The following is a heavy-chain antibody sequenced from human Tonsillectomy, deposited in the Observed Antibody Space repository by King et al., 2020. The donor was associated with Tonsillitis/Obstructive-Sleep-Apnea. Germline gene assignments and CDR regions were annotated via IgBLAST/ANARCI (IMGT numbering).Heavy chain of an antibody. J-gene: IGHJ3*02. CDR2: ISSSSSNI. CDR1: AFTFSSYS. Sequence: VQLVESGGGLVKPGGSLRLSCAASAFTFSSYSMNWVRQAPGKGLEWFSAISSSSSNIYYADSVKGRFTISRDNPKNSLYLQMNSLRSEDTVGYYCARDYYGSGTYAFDIWGQGTMVTVSS. V-gene: IGHV3-21*01. D-gene: IGHD3-10*01. CDR3: ARDYYGSGTYAFDI.